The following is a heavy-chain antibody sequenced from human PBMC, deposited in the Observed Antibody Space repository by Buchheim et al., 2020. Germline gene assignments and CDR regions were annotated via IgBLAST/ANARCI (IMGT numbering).Heavy chain of an antibody. V-gene: IGHV4-61*02. D-gene: IGHD3-3*01. Sequence: QVQLQESGPGLVKPSQTLTLTCPVFGASISSGSYYWSWIRQPAGKGLEWLGRIHTSGSTNCNPSLKSRVTISVDTSKNQFSLKLTSVTAADTAVYFCARAIDFWSGYYLDFWGRGTL. CDR2: IHTSGST. CDR3: ARAIDFWSGYYLDF. CDR1: GASISSGSYY. J-gene: IGHJ4*02.